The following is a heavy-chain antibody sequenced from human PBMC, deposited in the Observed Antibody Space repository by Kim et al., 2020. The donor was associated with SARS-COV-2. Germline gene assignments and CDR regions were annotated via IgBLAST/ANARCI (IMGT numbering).Heavy chain of an antibody. CDR2: ISGSGGSK. D-gene: IGHD2-2*01. CDR3: ARTGSCRGTSCNVDF. J-gene: IGHJ4*01. CDR1: GFTFSTYA. Sequence: GGSLRLSCAASGFTFSTYAMSWVRQAPGKGLEWVSGISGSGGSKYYADSGRGRFTISRDNSKNTLYLQMSSLTADDTAVYYCARTGSCRGTSCNVDFWG. V-gene: IGHV3-23*01.